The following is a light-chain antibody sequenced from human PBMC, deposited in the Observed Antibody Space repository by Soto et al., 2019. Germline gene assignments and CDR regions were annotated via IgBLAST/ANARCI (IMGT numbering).Light chain of an antibody. CDR3: SSYISSSTLV. CDR2: DVN. V-gene: IGLV2-14*01. J-gene: IGLJ2*01. CDR1: SSDVGGYNY. Sequence: QSALTQPASVSGSPGQSITISCTGTSSDVGGYNYVSWYQQHPGKAPKLMIYDVNNRPPGVSNRFSGSSSGNTASLTISGLQAEDEADYYCSSYISSSTLVFGGGTKLTVL.